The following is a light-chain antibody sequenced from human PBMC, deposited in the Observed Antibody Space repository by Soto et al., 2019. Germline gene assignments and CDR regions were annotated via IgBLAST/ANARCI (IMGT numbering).Light chain of an antibody. CDR1: QSVSSSY. V-gene: IGKV3-20*01. J-gene: IGKJ4*01. Sequence: ESVLTQSPGTLSLSPGERATLSCRASQSVSSSYLAWYQQKPGQAPRLLIYGASSRATGIPDRFSGSGSGTDFTLTISRLEPADFAVYYCQQYGSSPLTFGGGTKVEIK. CDR3: QQYGSSPLT. CDR2: GAS.